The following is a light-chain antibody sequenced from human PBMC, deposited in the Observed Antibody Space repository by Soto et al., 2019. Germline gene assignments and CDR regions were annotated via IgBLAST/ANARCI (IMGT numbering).Light chain of an antibody. V-gene: IGLV2-23*02. CDR2: GVT. Sequence: QSVLTQPASVSGSPGQSITISCTGTSSDVGTYNLVSWYQQYPDKAPKLMIYGVTKRPSGVSNRFSGSKSGNTASLTISGLQAEDGADYYCWTYASGDTGVFGTGTQLTVL. CDR1: SSDVGTYNL. CDR3: WTYASGDTGV. J-gene: IGLJ1*01.